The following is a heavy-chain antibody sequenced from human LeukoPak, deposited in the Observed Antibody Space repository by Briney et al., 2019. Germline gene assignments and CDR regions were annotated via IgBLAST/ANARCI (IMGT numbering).Heavy chain of an antibody. D-gene: IGHD3-9*01. V-gene: IGHV1-2*06. CDR2: INPNSGGT. Sequence: GASVKVSCKASGGTFSSYAISWVRQAPGQGLEWMGRINPNSGGTNYAQKFQGRVTMTRDTSISTAYMELSRLRSDDTAVYDCARVGYDILTGYQPFWGQGTLVTVSS. CDR3: ARVGYDILTGYQPF. CDR1: GGTFSSYA. J-gene: IGHJ4*02.